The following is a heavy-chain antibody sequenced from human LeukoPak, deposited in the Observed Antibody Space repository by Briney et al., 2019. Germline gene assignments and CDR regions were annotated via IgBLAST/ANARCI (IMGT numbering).Heavy chain of an antibody. CDR1: GGSISSDGLP. J-gene: IGHJ3*02. V-gene: IGHV4-30-2*01. CDR2: IYNSGIT. CDR3: ASSLCSSTSCYTGVAFDI. Sequence: SETLSLTCAASGGSISSDGLPWSWIRQPPGKDLEWVGYIYNSGITYYNPSLDSRVTISVDGSKNQFSLKLSSVTAADTAVYYCASSLCSSTSCYTGVAFDIWGQGTMVTVSS. D-gene: IGHD2-2*02.